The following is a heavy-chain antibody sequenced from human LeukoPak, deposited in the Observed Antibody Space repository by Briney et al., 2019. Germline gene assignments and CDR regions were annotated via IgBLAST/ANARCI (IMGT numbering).Heavy chain of an antibody. V-gene: IGHV1-3*01. Sequence: GASVKVSCKASGYTFTSYAMHWVRQAPGQRIEWMGWINAGNGNTKYSQKFQGRVTITRDTCASTAYMELSSLRSEDTAVYYCAREGRILWFGELTLRYWGQGTLVTVSS. CDR3: AREGRILWFGELTLRY. CDR2: INAGNGNT. D-gene: IGHD3-10*01. CDR1: GYTFTSYA. J-gene: IGHJ4*02.